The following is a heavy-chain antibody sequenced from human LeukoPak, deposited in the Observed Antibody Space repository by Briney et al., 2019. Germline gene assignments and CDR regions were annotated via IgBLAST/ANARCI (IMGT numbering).Heavy chain of an antibody. J-gene: IGHJ5*02. CDR3: ARPLGYCSSTSCYEP. V-gene: IGHV4-59*08. D-gene: IGHD2-2*01. CDR2: IYYSGST. CDR1: GGSISSYY. Sequence: SETLSLTCTVSGGSISSYYWSWIRQPPGKGLEWIGYIYYSGSTNYNPPLKSRVTISVDTSKNQFPLKMRSVTAANTAVYYCARPLGYCSSTSCYEPWGQGTLVTVSS.